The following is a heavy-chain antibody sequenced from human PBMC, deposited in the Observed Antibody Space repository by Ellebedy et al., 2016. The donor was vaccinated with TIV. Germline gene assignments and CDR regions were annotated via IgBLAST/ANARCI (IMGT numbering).Heavy chain of an antibody. CDR1: GGSISGYW. CDR2: VHHSGDT. Sequence: MPSETLSLTCTVSGGSISGYWWSWIRQPPGKGLEWIGFVHHSGDTNYNPSIEGRATISMDMSKTQFSLKLASVTAADTAFYYCARHWVYNSASYLASWGPGTLVAVSS. D-gene: IGHD1-14*01. V-gene: IGHV4-59*08. CDR3: ARHWVYNSASYLAS. J-gene: IGHJ5*02.